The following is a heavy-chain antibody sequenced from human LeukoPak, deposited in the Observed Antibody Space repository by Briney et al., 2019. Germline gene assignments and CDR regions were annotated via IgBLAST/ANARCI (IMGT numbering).Heavy chain of an antibody. Sequence: GGSLRLPCAASGFTFSSYGMHWVRQAPGKGLEWVAVIWNDGSNKYYADSVKGRFTIARDNSKNTLYMQMNSLRAEDTAVYYCARDSPDTALDYWGQGTPVTVSS. J-gene: IGHJ4*02. CDR2: IWNDGSNK. V-gene: IGHV3-33*01. D-gene: IGHD5-18*01. CDR1: GFTFSSYG. CDR3: ARDSPDTALDY.